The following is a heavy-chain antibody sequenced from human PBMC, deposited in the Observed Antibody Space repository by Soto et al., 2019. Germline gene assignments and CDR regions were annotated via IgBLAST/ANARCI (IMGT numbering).Heavy chain of an antibody. J-gene: IGHJ4*02. V-gene: IGHV3-11*01. CDR2: ISGSGTTI. CDR3: ARDRAAGIGY. Sequence: FLRLSCAASGFTCSDYYMSWIHQAPGKGLEWVSYISGSGTTIYYADSVKGRFTISRDNAKNSLYLQMNSLRAEDTAVYYCARDRAAGIGYWGQGTLVTVSS. D-gene: IGHD6-13*01. CDR1: GFTCSDYY.